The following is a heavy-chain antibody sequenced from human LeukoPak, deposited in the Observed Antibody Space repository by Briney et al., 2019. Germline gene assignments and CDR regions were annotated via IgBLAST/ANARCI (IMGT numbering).Heavy chain of an antibody. J-gene: IGHJ4*02. CDR1: GFTFSSYA. Sequence: GGSLRLSCAASGFTFSSYAMHWVRQAPGKGLEWVAVISYDGSNKYYADSVKGRFTISRDNSKNTLYLQMNSLRAEDTAVYYCAKDSSSWYFDYWGQGTLVTVSS. CDR3: AKDSSSWYFDY. V-gene: IGHV3-30-3*01. CDR2: ISYDGSNK. D-gene: IGHD6-13*01.